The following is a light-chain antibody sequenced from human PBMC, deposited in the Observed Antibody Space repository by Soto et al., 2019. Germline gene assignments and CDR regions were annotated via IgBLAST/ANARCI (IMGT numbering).Light chain of an antibody. J-gene: IGKJ1*01. Sequence: DIQLAQSPSTLSASVGDRITITCRATQSINWLAWYQQKPGKAPKLLIFEASRLESGVPSRFCGSGSGTEFTLAISSLQPDYFGTYYCQHYDTYSPRLTFGQGTKVDVK. CDR2: EAS. V-gene: IGKV1-5*03. CDR3: QHYDTYSPRLT. CDR1: QSINW.